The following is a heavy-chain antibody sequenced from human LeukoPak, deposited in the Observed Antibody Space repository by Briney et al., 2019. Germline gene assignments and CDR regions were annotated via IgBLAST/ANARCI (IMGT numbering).Heavy chain of an antibody. D-gene: IGHD6-25*01. CDR1: GFTFSSYG. Sequence: GGSLRLSCAASGFTFSSYGMHWVRQAPGKGLEWVAFIRSDASNKYYADSVKGRFTISRDNSKNTLYLQMNSLRAEDTAVYYCAKDGGSSVYYHYYMDVRGKGTTVTVSS. J-gene: IGHJ6*03. V-gene: IGHV3-30*02. CDR3: AKDGGSSVYYHYYMDV. CDR2: IRSDASNK.